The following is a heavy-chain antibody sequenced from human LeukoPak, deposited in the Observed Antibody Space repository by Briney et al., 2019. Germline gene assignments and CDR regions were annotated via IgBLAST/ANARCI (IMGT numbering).Heavy chain of an antibody. Sequence: GGSLRLSCAASGFTFSSYAMSWVRQAPGKGLEWVSAISGSGGSTYYADSVKGRFTISRDNSKNTLYLQMNSLRAEDTAVYYYAKDGLRFLEWSAFDYWGQGTLVTVSS. CDR1: GFTFSSYA. J-gene: IGHJ4*02. CDR3: AKDGLRFLEWSAFDY. V-gene: IGHV3-23*01. CDR2: ISGSGGST. D-gene: IGHD3-3*01.